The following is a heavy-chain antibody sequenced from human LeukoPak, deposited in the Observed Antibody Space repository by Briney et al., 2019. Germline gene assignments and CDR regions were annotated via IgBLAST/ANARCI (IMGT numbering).Heavy chain of an antibody. J-gene: IGHJ4*02. CDR2: ISDGGGDT. CDR1: GFTFSSYA. D-gene: IGHD2-2*02. V-gene: IGHV3-23*01. Sequence: GGSLRLSCAASGFTFSSYAMSWVRQAPGRGLEWVSVISDGGGDTSYADSGKGRFTISRDNSKNTLYLQMNSLRAEDTAVYYCAKTDCTSSSCYTIESWGQGTLVTVSS. CDR3: AKTDCTSSSCYTIES.